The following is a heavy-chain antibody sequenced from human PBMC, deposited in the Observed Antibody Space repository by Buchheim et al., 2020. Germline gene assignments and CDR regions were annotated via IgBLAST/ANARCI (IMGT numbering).Heavy chain of an antibody. D-gene: IGHD3-22*01. CDR2: IIPILGIA. Sequence: QVQLVQSGAEVKKPGSSVKVSCKASGGTFSSYAISWVRQAPGQGLEWMGRIIPILGIANYAQKFQGRVTITADKSTSTAYMELSSLRSEDTAVYYCARDPEYYYDSSGYPFDYWGKGTL. V-gene: IGHV1-69*04. J-gene: IGHJ4*02. CDR1: GGTFSSYA. CDR3: ARDPEYYYDSSGYPFDY.